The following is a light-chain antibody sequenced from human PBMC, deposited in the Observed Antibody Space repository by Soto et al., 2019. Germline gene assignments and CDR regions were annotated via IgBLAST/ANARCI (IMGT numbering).Light chain of an antibody. CDR2: GAS. CDR3: QQANSFPFT. Sequence: EIVLAQSPGTLSLSPGERATLSCRASQSVTNSFLAWYQQKPGQAPRLLIYGASRRATGIPDRFTGSGSGTDFTLTISRLEPEDFATYYCQQANSFPFTFGGGTKVDIK. CDR1: QSVTNSF. V-gene: IGKV3-20*01. J-gene: IGKJ4*01.